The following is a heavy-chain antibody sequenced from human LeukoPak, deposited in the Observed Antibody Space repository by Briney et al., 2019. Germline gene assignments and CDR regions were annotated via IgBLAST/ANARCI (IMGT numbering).Heavy chain of an antibody. CDR2: IYHSGST. CDR3: ARETPGGQGYFDY. D-gene: IGHD3-16*01. V-gene: IGHV4-38-2*02. J-gene: IGHJ4*02. CDR1: GYSISSGYY. Sequence: PSETLSLTCTVSGYSISSGYYWGWIRQPPGKGLEWIGSIYHSGSTYYNPSLKSRVTISVDTSKNQFSLKLSSVTAADTAVYYCARETPGGQGYFDYWGQGTLVTVSS.